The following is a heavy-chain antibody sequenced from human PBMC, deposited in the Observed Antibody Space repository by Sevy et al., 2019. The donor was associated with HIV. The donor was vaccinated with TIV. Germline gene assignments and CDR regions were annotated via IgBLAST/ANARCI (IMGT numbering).Heavy chain of an antibody. Sequence: SETLSLTCSVSGGSISSYFWTWVRQSPGKGLEWIGNIYFTGNTDYSPSLKSRVTLSLDTSKSQFSLTLKSVTAADTAIYFFARVSTTRPRVLDYWGQGTLVTVSS. J-gene: IGHJ4*02. CDR3: ARVSTTRPRVLDY. CDR1: GGSISSYF. V-gene: IGHV4-59*01. D-gene: IGHD1-1*01. CDR2: IYFTGNT.